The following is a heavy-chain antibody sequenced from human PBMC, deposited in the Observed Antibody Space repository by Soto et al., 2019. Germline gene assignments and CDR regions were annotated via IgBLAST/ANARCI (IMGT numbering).Heavy chain of an antibody. CDR2: INPSGGST. D-gene: IGHD1-26*01. V-gene: IGHV1-46*01. J-gene: IGHJ4*02. CDR3: ASEGLGAIDFDY. Sequence: GASVKVSCKASGYTFTSYYMHWVRQAPGQGLEWMGIINPSGGSTSYAQKFQGRVTMTRDTSTSTVYMELSSLRSEDTAVYYGASEGLGAIDFDYWGQGTLVTVSS. CDR1: GYTFTSYY.